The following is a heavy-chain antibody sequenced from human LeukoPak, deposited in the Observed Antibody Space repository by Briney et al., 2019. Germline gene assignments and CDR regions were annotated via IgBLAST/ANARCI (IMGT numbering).Heavy chain of an antibody. Sequence: PSETLSLTCSVSGGSLSSNSFYWDWIRQPPGKGLEWIGSIYYSGSTFYSSSLESRVSLSVDMSKNQFSLKLTSVTAADTAVSYCARQGADYFYYYVDVWGEGTTVAVSS. CDR2: IYYSGST. CDR3: ARQGADYFYYYVDV. V-gene: IGHV4-39*01. CDR1: GGSLSSNSFY. D-gene: IGHD3-16*01. J-gene: IGHJ6*03.